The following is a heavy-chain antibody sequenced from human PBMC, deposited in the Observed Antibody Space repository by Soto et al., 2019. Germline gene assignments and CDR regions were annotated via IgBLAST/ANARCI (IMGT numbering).Heavy chain of an antibody. D-gene: IGHD6-19*01. Sequence: ASVKVSCKASGYTFTNYGISWVRQAPGQGLEWMGWINSYNGNTNYAQKLQGRVTMTTDTSTSTAYMELRSLRSDDTAVYYCAREPVAGIWFDPWGQEPWSPSPQ. CDR2: INSYNGNT. J-gene: IGHJ5*02. CDR3: AREPVAGIWFDP. V-gene: IGHV1-18*01. CDR1: GYTFTNYG.